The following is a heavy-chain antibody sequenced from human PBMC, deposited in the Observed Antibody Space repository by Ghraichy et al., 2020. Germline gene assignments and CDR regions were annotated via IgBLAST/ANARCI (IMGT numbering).Heavy chain of an antibody. CDR1: SLPLSTYD. CDR3: ARAPAQMTTVISGAFDF. Sequence: GESLNISCAPYSLPLSTYDMQWVRKPPAAGLEWVAVIWYDGSNKYYADSVKGRFTISRDNSKNTLYLQMNSLRAEDTAVYYCARAPAQMTTVISGAFDFWGQGTMVTVSS. CDR2: IWYDGSNK. D-gene: IGHD4-17*01. V-gene: IGHV3-33*01. J-gene: IGHJ3*01.